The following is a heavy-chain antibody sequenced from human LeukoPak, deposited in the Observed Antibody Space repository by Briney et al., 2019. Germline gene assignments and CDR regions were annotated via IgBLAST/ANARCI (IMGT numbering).Heavy chain of an antibody. J-gene: IGHJ3*02. CDR3: ARRIAAALGSAFDI. V-gene: IGHV4-39*01. Sequence: SETLSLTCAVSGGSISSSNWWSWVRQPPGKGLEWIGSIYYSGSTYYNPSLKSRVTISVDTSKNQFSLKLSSVTAADTAVYYCARRIAAALGSAFDIWGQGTMVTVSS. D-gene: IGHD6-13*01. CDR2: IYYSGST. CDR1: GGSISSSNW.